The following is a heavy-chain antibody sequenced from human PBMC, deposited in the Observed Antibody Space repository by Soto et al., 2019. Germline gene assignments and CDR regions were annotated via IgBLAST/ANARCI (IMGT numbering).Heavy chain of an antibody. J-gene: IGHJ5*02. CDR1: GGTFSSYA. Sequence: QVQLVQSGAEVKKPGSSVKVSCKASGGTFSSYAISWVRQAPGQGLEWMGGIIPIFGTANYAQKFQGRVSITADEPTTTANMELSSLRSEDTAVYYCARGPQLSGPTHFNWFDPWGQGTLVTVSS. D-gene: IGHD1-1*01. V-gene: IGHV1-69*12. CDR3: ARGPQLSGPTHFNWFDP. CDR2: IIPIFGTA.